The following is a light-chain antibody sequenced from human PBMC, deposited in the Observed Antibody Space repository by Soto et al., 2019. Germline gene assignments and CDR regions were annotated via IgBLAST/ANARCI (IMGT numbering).Light chain of an antibody. CDR2: RAS. J-gene: IGKJ5*01. CDR1: QSINSN. CDR3: QQYKNWPPIT. V-gene: IGKV3-15*01. Sequence: IVMAQSPTTPPVSPGGGATLSCKASQSINSNLAWYQQKPGQAPRLLMFRASIRATGFPARFSGSGSGTEFTLTISSLQSEDFAVYYCQQYKNWPPITFGQGTRLEI.